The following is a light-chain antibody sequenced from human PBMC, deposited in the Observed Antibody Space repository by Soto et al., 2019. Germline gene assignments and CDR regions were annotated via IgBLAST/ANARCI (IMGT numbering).Light chain of an antibody. V-gene: IGLV2-8*01. CDR3: SSYAGSSNHV. CDR1: SSDIGAYNY. Sequence: QSVLTQPPSASGSPGQSVTISCTGTSSDIGAYNYVSWYQQHPGKAPKLIIYEVSQRPSGVPDRFSGSTSGNTASLTVSGLQAEDEADYYCSSYAGSSNHVFGTGTKVTVL. CDR2: EVS. J-gene: IGLJ1*01.